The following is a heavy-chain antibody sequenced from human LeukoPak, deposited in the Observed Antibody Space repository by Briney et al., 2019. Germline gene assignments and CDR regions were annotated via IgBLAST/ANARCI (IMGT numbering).Heavy chain of an antibody. D-gene: IGHD3-10*01. CDR1: GFPFGTYA. CDR2: ISGSGGTT. CDR3: AKDANYGVSLFDY. V-gene: IGHV3-23*01. J-gene: IGHJ4*02. Sequence: GGSLRLSCTASGFPFGTYAMAWVGKAPGKGRGGVSSISGSGGTTYYADSVKGRFPITRDNSKNTLYLQMNGLRAEDTAVYYCAKDANYGVSLFDYWSQGTLVTVSS.